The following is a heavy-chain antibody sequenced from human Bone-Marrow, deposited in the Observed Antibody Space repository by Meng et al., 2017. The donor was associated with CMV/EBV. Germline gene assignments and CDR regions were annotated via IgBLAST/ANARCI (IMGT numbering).Heavy chain of an antibody. CDR1: SSSSYY. V-gene: IGHV4-39*07. CDR3: ARDRYDFWSGYYKGWFDP. J-gene: IGHJ5*02. D-gene: IGHD3-3*01. CDR2: IYYSGST. Sequence: SSSSYYWGWIRQPPGKGLEWIGSIYYSGSTYYNPSLKSRVTISVDTSKNQFSLKLSSVTAADTAVYYCARDRYDFWSGYYKGWFDPWGQGTLVTVSS.